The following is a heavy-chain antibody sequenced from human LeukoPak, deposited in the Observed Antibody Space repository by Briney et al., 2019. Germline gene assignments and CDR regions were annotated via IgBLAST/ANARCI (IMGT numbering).Heavy chain of an antibody. V-gene: IGHV1-18*01. D-gene: IGHD6-19*01. Sequence: ASVKVSCKASGYTFVSYCISWVRQAPGQGLEWMGWISAYNGNTNYAQKFQGRVTMTTDTSTSTIYMELSSLRSDDTAVYYCASDQKQWLIDAFDIWGQGTMVTVSS. J-gene: IGHJ3*02. CDR1: GYTFVSYC. CDR2: ISAYNGNT. CDR3: ASDQKQWLIDAFDI.